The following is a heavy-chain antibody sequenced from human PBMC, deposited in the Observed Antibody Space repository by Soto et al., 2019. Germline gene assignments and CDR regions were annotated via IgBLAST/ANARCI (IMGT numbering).Heavy chain of an antibody. D-gene: IGHD6-19*01. CDR1: GFTFSDYY. J-gene: IGHJ3*02. CDR2: ISSSCSTI. CDR3: ARGAPGCSSGWYSVGDFDI. V-gene: IGHV3-11*01. Sequence: GGSLRLSCAASGFTFSDYYMSWIRQAPGKGLEWVSYISSSCSTIDYADSVKGRFTISRDNAKNSLYLQMNRLRAEDTAVYYCARGAPGCSSGWYSVGDFDIWGQGTMVTVSS.